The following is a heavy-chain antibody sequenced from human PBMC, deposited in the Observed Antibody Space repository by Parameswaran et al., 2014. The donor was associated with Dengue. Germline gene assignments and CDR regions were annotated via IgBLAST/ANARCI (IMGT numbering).Heavy chain of an antibody. CDR3: AKAAAQLLEEIYYYYGMDV. D-gene: IGHD6-19*01. J-gene: IGHJ6*02. Sequence: PGASVKVSCKTSGYTFTGQYIHWVRQAPGQGLEWMGWINPNSGATYYAQKFQGWVTMTRDTSINTAYMELSRLRSDDTAVYYCAKAAAQLLEEIYYYYGMDVWGQGTTVTVSS. CDR1: GYTFTGQY. CDR2: INPNSGAT. V-gene: IGHV1-2*04.